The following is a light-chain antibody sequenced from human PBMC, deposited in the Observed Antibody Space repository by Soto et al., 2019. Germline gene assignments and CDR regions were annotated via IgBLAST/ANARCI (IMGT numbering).Light chain of an antibody. CDR1: SSDVGGYKY. Sequence: QSALTQPASVSGSPGQSITISCTGTSSDVGGYKYVSWYQQHPGKAPKLMIYDVSSRPSGVSNRFSGSKSGNTASLTISGLQAEDEADYYCSSYTSTSTLGVVFGGGTKVTVL. J-gene: IGLJ2*01. CDR2: DVS. V-gene: IGLV2-14*01. CDR3: SSYTSTSTLGVV.